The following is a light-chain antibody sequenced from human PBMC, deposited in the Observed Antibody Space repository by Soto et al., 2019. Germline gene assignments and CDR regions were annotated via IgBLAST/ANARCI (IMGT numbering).Light chain of an antibody. CDR1: QSVNNNY. V-gene: IGKV3-20*01. Sequence: ENVLTQSPGTLSLSPGEEATLSCRASQSVNNNYLAWYQQIPGQPPRLLIYGASSRATGIPDRFSGRGSGTDFTLTISRLQPEDFSVYYCQQYAICPRTFGQGTKVESK. J-gene: IGKJ1*01. CDR2: GAS. CDR3: QQYAICPRT.